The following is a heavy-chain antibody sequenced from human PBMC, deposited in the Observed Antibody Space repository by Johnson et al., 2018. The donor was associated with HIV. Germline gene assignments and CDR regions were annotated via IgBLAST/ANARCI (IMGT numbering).Heavy chain of an antibody. Sequence: VQLVESGGGLVQPGRSLRLSCAASGFTFDDYAMHWVRQAPGKGLEWVSGISWNSGSIGYADSVKGRFTISRDNAKNSLYLQMNSLRAEDTVLYYCARDITSSNYAFDIWGQGTMVTVSS. J-gene: IGHJ3*02. CDR3: ARDITSSNYAFDI. D-gene: IGHD6-13*01. CDR2: ISWNSGSI. CDR1: GFTFDDYA. V-gene: IGHV3-9*01.